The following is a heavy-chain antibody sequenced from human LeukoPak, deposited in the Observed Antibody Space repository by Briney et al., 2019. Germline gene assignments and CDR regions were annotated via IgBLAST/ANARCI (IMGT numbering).Heavy chain of an antibody. V-gene: IGHV1-69*02. Sequence: APVKVSCKASGGTFSSYTISWVRQAPGQGLEWMGRIIPILGIANYAQKFQGRVTITADKSTSTAYMELSSLRSEDTAVYYCAAHARLGDSRLDYWGQGTLVTVSP. CDR1: GGTFSSYT. CDR3: AAHARLGDSRLDY. J-gene: IGHJ4*02. D-gene: IGHD3-16*01. CDR2: IIPILGIA.